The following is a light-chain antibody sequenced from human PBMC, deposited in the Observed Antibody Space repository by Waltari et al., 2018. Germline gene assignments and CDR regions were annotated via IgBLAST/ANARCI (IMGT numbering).Light chain of an antibody. Sequence: EIVLTQSPATLSLSPGERATLSCRASQSVSTSLAWYQHNPGQAPRLLIYDASNRATGIPARFSGSGSGTDFTLTISSLEPDDFAVYYCQQRTNGPPVTFGQGTRLDLK. CDR1: QSVSTS. V-gene: IGKV3-11*01. CDR2: DAS. CDR3: QQRTNGPPVT. J-gene: IGKJ5*01.